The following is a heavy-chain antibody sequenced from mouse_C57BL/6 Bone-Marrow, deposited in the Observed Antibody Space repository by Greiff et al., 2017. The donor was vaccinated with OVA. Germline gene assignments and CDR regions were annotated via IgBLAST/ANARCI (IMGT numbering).Heavy chain of an antibody. V-gene: IGHV5-4*01. CDR2: ISDGGSYT. CDR3: ARDGGIYYGSSSYFDV. CDR1: GFTFSSYA. D-gene: IGHD1-1*01. Sequence: DVKLVESGGGLVKPGGSLKLSCAASGFTFSSYAMSWVRQTPEKRLEWVATISDGGSYTYYPDNVKGRFTISIDNAKNNLYLQMSHLKSEDTAMYYCARDGGIYYGSSSYFDVWGTGTTVTVSS. J-gene: IGHJ1*03.